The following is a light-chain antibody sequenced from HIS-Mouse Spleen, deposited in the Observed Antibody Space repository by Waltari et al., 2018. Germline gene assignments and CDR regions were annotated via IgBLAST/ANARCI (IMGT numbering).Light chain of an antibody. V-gene: IGKV1-13*02. Sequence: AIQLTQSPSSLSESVRDRVTITCRASQGISSALAWYQQKPGKAPKLLIYDASSLESGVPSRFSGSGSGTDFTLTISSLQPEDFATYYCQQFNSYPFTFGPGTKVDIK. CDR2: DAS. J-gene: IGKJ3*01. CDR1: QGISSA. CDR3: QQFNSYPFT.